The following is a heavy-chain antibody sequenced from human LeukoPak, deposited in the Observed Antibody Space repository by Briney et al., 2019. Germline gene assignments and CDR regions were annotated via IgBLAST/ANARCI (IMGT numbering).Heavy chain of an antibody. CDR1: GGSFIGYY. V-gene: IGHV4-34*01. CDR2: INHSGST. J-gene: IGHJ5*02. CDR3: ARAYYYGSGSYYPRHWFDP. D-gene: IGHD3-10*01. Sequence: SEPLSLTCAVYGGSFIGYYWSWIRQPPGKGLEWIGEINHSGSTNYNPSLKSRVTISVDTSKNQFTLKLSSVTAADTAVYYCARAYYYGSGSYYPRHWFDPWGQGTLVTVSS.